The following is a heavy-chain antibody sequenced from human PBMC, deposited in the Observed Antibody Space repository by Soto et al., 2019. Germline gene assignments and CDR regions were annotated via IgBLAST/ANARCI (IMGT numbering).Heavy chain of an antibody. CDR1: GFSLNTGGVG. CDR3: VRNWRYYGGDYYYGMDA. D-gene: IGHD3-10*01. CDR2: IYWDDDE. V-gene: IGHV2-5*02. J-gene: IGHJ6*02. Sequence: ITLKESGPTLVKPTQTLTLTCTFSGFSLNTGGVGVGWVRQPRGKAMEWLALIYWDDDERYRPSLRSRLNTTXDTINNXXVLTMTTMDPEDTATYYCVRNWRYYGGDYYYGMDAWGQGTTVTVSS.